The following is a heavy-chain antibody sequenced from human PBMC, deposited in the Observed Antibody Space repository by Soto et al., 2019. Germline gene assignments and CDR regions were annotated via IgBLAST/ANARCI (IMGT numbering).Heavy chain of an antibody. V-gene: IGHV1-69*02. J-gene: IGHJ5*02. D-gene: IGHD6-19*01. CDR1: GGTFRTYT. Sequence: QVQLVQSGAEVKRPGSSVKVSCQTSGGTFRTYTINWVRQAPGQGLEWMGRIIPILDVANYAQKFQGRVTITADKSTCTGHMELSRLGSEDTAVYYCARWIQEDIGVAGTKDIWFDHWGQGTLVTVSS. CDR2: IIPILDVA. CDR3: ARWIQEDIGVAGTKDIWFDH.